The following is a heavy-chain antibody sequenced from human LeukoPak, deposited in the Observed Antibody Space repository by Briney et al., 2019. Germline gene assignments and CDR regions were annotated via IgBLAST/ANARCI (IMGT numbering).Heavy chain of an antibody. Sequence: GGSLRLSCAASGVTVSSNYMSWVRQAPGKGLEWVSVIYSGGSTYYADSVKGRFTISRDNSKNTLYLQMNSLRAEDTAVYYCARVYPQEPGRAFDIWGQGKIVTVSS. CDR3: ARVYPQEPGRAFDI. J-gene: IGHJ3*02. D-gene: IGHD2-8*01. V-gene: IGHV3-53*01. CDR1: GVTVSSNY. CDR2: IYSGGST.